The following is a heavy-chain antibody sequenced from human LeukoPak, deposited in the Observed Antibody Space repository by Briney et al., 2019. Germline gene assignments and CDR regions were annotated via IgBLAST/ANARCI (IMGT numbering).Heavy chain of an antibody. CDR1: GASLNNYH. CDR3: ARGDKHDY. CDR2: IYLSGLSTSGST. Sequence: SETLSLTCTVAGASLNNYHWTWIRQPAGKGLEWIGRIYLSGLSTSGSTYYNPSLKSRVTISVDTSKNQFSLKLSSVTAADTAVYYCARGDKHDYWGQGTLVTVSS. V-gene: IGHV4-4*07. J-gene: IGHJ4*02.